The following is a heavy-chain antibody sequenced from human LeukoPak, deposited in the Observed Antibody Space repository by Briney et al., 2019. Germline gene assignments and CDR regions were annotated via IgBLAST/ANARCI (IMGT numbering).Heavy chain of an antibody. Sequence: GGSLRLSCAASGFTFSSYGMHWVRQAPGKGLEWVAVIWYDGSNKYYADSVKGRFTISRDNSKNTLYLQMNSLRAEDTAVYYCARDRAKAVWFGERMVPDYWGHGTLVTVSS. V-gene: IGHV3-33*01. CDR1: GFTFSSYG. D-gene: IGHD3-10*01. CDR2: IWYDGSNK. CDR3: ARDRAKAVWFGERMVPDY. J-gene: IGHJ4*01.